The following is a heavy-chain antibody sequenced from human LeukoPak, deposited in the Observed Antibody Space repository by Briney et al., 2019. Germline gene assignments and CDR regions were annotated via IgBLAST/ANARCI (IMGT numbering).Heavy chain of an antibody. CDR2: IWNDGSNK. CDR3: ARALFAGAFYGMDV. CDR1: GFTFSIYG. V-gene: IGHV3-33*01. Sequence: GGSLRLSCAASGFTFSIYGMHRVRQAPNKGLEWVAIIWNDGSNKYYADSVKGRFTISRDNSKNTLYLQMNSLRAEDTAVYYCARALFAGAFYGMDVWGQGTTVTVSS. D-gene: IGHD3-10*01. J-gene: IGHJ6*02.